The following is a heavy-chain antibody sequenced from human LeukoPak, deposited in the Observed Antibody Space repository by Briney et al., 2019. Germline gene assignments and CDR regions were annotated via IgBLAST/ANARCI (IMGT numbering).Heavy chain of an antibody. V-gene: IGHV3-11*04. CDR2: ISSSGGTI. CDR1: GFTFSDYY. D-gene: IGHD6-13*01. J-gene: IGHJ4*02. CDR3: ARDSIAAWGEIDY. Sequence: GGSLRLSCAASGFTFSDYYMSWIRQAPGKGLEWVSYISSSGGTIYYADSVKGRFTISRDNAKNSLYLQMNSLRAEDTAVYYCARDSIAAWGEIDYWGQGTLVTVSS.